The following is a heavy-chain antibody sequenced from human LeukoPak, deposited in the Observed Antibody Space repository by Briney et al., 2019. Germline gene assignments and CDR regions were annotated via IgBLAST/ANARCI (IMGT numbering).Heavy chain of an antibody. CDR2: ISGSGGST. J-gene: IGHJ4*02. Sequence: PGGSLRLSCSGRGFTFSSYEINWVRQAPGKGLEWVSGISGSGGSTYYADSVKGRFTISRDNSKNTLYLQMNSLRAEDTAVYYCAKDSYRYYYDTSGYHYDYWGQGTLVTVSS. CDR3: AKDSYRYYYDTSGYHYDY. D-gene: IGHD3-22*01. CDR1: GFTFSSYE. V-gene: IGHV3-23*01.